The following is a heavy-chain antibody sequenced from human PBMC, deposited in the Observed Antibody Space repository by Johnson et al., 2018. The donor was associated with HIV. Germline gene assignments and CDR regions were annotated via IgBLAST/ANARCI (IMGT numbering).Heavy chain of an antibody. CDR2: INSDGSST. CDR3: AKDLRTVKAFDI. Sequence: VQLVESGGGVVQPGRSLRLSCAASGFTFSSYWMHWVRQAPGKGLVWVSRINSDGSSTRYADSVKGRFTVSRDNAKNKLYLQMNSLRAEDTAVYYCAKDLRTVKAFDIWGQGTRVTVSS. D-gene: IGHD4-17*01. V-gene: IGHV3-74*01. J-gene: IGHJ3*02. CDR1: GFTFSSYW.